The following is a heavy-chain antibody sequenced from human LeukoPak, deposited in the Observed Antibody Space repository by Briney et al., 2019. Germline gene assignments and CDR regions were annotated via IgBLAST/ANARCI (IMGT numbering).Heavy chain of an antibody. J-gene: IGHJ4*02. CDR1: GFTFSDYY. D-gene: IGHD1-26*01. Sequence: GGSLRLSCAASGFTFSDYYMSWIRRAPGKGLEWVSYISSSGTTIYYADSVRGRFTISRDNAKNSLYLQMNSLRAEDTAVYYCARVWEASGSYWVFDYWGQGTLVAVSS. CDR3: ARVWEASGSYWVFDY. CDR2: ISSSGTTI. V-gene: IGHV3-11*01.